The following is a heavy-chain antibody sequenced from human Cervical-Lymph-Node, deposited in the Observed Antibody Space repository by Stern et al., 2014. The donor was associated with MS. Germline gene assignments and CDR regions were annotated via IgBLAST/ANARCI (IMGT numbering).Heavy chain of an antibody. J-gene: IGHJ4*02. CDR2: ISHSDNTV. V-gene: IGHV3-11*01. CDR3: ARGVGMSH. D-gene: IGHD2-21*01. Sequence: VQLVESGGGLVKPGGSLRLSCETSGFTFSDYYMNWVRQAPGKGLEWISYISHSDNTVYYADSVKGRFTISRDDTKKSLYLEMNSLRAEDPAVYSCARGVGMSHWGQGTLVTVSS. CDR1: GFTFSDYY.